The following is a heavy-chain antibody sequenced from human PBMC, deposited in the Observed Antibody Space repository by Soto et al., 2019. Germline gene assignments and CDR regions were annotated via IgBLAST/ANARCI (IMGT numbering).Heavy chain of an antibody. CDR2: MNPNSGNT. CDR1: GYTFTSYD. J-gene: IGHJ6*03. CDR3: ARGDFWSGYYFYYYMDV. V-gene: IGHV1-8*01. D-gene: IGHD3-3*01. Sequence: ASVKVSCKASGYTFTSYDINWVRQATGQGLEWMGWMNPNSGNTGYAQKFQGRVTMTRNTSISTAYMELSSLRSEDTAVYYCARGDFWSGYYFYYYMDVWGKGTTVTVSS.